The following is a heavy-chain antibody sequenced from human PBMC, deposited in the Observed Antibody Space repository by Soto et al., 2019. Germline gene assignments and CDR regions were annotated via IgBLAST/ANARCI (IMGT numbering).Heavy chain of an antibody. V-gene: IGHV4-31*03. CDR2: IYYSGST. CDR1: GGSISSGGYY. Sequence: QVQLQESGPGLVKPSQTLSLTCTVSGGSISSGGYYWSWIRQHPGKGLEWIGYIYYSGSTYYNPSLKSRVTISVDTSKNQFSLKLSSVTAADTAVYYCASGGTYYYGSGSYYNVNSGIDYWGQGTLVTVSS. D-gene: IGHD3-10*01. J-gene: IGHJ4*02. CDR3: ASGGTYYYGSGSYYNVNSGIDY.